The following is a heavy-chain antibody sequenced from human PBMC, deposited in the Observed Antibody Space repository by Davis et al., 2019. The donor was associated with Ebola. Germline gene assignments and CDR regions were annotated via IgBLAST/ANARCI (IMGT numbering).Heavy chain of an antibody. V-gene: IGHV4-31*03. CDR3: AREIVVVPANWFDP. Sequence: PSETLSLTCTVSGGSISSGGYYWSWIRQHPGKGLEWIGYIYYSGSTYYNPSLKSRVTISVDTSKNQFSLKLSSVTAADTAVYYCAREIVVVPANWFDPWGQGTLVTVSS. D-gene: IGHD2-2*01. CDR1: GGSISSGGYY. J-gene: IGHJ5*02. CDR2: IYYSGST.